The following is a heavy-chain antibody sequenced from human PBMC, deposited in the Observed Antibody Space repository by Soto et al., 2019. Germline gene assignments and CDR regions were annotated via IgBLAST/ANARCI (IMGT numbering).Heavy chain of an antibody. J-gene: IGHJ6*02. CDR3: AGQQGYDFWSGYAVSGDYYGMDV. D-gene: IGHD3-3*01. CDR1: GYSFTSYW. V-gene: IGHV5-10-1*01. Sequence: GESLKISCKGSGYSFTSYWISWVRQMPGKGLEWMGRIDPSDSYTNYSPSFQGHVTISADKSISTAYLQWSSLKASDTAMYYCAGQQGYDFWSGYAVSGDYYGMDVWGQGTTVTVSS. CDR2: IDPSDSYT.